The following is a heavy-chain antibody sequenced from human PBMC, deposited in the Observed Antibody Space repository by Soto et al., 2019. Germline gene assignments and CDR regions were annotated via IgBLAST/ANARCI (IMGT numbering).Heavy chain of an antibody. V-gene: IGHV3-30-3*01. CDR1: GFSFSTYA. CDR3: VRDDVGVGIDY. Sequence: PGGSLRLSCAASGFSFSTYAMHWVRQAPGKGLEWVAVISYDGDRKSYTDSVKGRFTISRDNAKNTLYLQMNSLRGEDTAVYYCVRDDVGVGIDYWGLGTLVTVSS. J-gene: IGHJ4*02. CDR2: ISYDGDRK. D-gene: IGHD1-26*01.